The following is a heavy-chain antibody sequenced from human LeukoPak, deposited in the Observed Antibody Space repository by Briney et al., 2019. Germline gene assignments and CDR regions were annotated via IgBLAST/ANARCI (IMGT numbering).Heavy chain of an antibody. CDR3: AGLVGRYSSGLYYYYFDY. D-gene: IGHD3-22*01. CDR1: GDSINSLDL. CDR2: MYLSGTT. J-gene: IGHJ4*02. Sequence: SETLSLTCTVSGDSINSLDLWSWVRQPPGKGLEWIGEMYLSGTTHSNPSVKSRVTISIDKSKNQFFLNFSSVTAADTAVYYCAGLVGRYSSGLYYYYFDYWGQGTLVTVSS. V-gene: IGHV4-4*02.